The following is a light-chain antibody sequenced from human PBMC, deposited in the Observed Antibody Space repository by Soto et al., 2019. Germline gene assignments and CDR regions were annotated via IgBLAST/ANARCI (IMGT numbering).Light chain of an antibody. CDR1: SSNIGRNT. J-gene: IGLJ2*01. CDR3: AAWDDSLNAVV. Sequence: QSVLTQPPSASGTPGQRVTISCSGSSSNIGRNTVNWYQHLPGTAPKLLIYSNNQRPSGVPDRFSGSKSGTSASLATSGLQSEDEADYYCAAWDDSLNAVVFGGGTKLTVL. CDR2: SNN. V-gene: IGLV1-44*01.